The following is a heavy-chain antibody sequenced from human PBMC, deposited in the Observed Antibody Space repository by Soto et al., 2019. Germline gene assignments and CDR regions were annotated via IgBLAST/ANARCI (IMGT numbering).Heavy chain of an antibody. Sequence: SGPTAGEPTQTLTLTCTFSGFSLSTSGVGVGWIRQPPGKALEWLALIYWDDDKRYSPSLKSRLTITKDTSKNQVVLTMTNMDPVDTATYYCAHMDGSGSYYDASNNWFDPWGQGTLVT. CDR2: IYWDDDK. V-gene: IGHV2-5*02. J-gene: IGHJ5*02. CDR3: AHMDGSGSYYDASNNWFDP. D-gene: IGHD3-10*01. CDR1: GFSLSTSGVG.